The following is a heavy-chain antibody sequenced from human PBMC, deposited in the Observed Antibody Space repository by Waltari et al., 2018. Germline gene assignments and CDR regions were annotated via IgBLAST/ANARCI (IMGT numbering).Heavy chain of an antibody. CDR1: GDMRGYY. CDR2: IYVSGAT. J-gene: IGHJ2*01. Sequence: QVQLQESGPGLVKPSETLSLTCTVSGDMRGYYWTWLRQSPGKGLEWIGYIYVSGATNYNPALKSRVTILMDTSNDQFTLYLSSVTAADRATYFCASGVYTFDSRWHYALWGRGTLVTVSS. CDR3: ASGVYTFDSRWHYAL. V-gene: IGHV4-59*13. D-gene: IGHD2-21*01.